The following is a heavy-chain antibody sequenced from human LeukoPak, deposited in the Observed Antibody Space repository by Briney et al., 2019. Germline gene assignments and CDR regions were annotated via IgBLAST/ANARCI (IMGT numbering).Heavy chain of an antibody. V-gene: IGHV3-9*01. CDR3: AKDYYDFWSGSTTFDY. J-gene: IGHJ4*02. CDR2: ISWNSGSI. CDR1: GFTFDDYA. D-gene: IGHD3-3*01. Sequence: PGGSLRLSCAASGFTFDDYAMHWVRQAPGKGLEWVSGISWNSGSIGYADSVKGRFTISRDNVKNSLYLQMNSLRAEDTALYYCAKDYYDFWSGSTTFDYWGQGTLVTVTS.